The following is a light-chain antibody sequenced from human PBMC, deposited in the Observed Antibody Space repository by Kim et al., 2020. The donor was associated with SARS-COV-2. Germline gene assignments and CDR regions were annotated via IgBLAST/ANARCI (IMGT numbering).Light chain of an antibody. CDR3: QQRSNWPLT. CDR2: DAS. Sequence: EIVLTQSPATLSLSPGERATLSCRASQSVSSYLAWYQQKFGQAPRLLIYDASNRATGIPARFSGSGSGTDFTLTISSLEPEDFAVYYCQQRSNWPLTFRGGTKLDIK. V-gene: IGKV3-11*01. CDR1: QSVSSY. J-gene: IGKJ4*01.